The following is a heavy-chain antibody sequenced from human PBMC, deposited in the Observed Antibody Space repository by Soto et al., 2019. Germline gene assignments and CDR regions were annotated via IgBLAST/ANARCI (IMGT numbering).Heavy chain of an antibody. D-gene: IGHD1-26*01. CDR1: GFTFSSYG. Sequence: QVQLVEPGGGVVQPGRSLRLSCVASGFTFSSYGMHWVRQAPGKGLEWVAIISYDGSNTYYADSVKGRFTISRDNSKNTLYLQMNSLSAEDTSVYYCAKEGGLSGSYYISSSYYFDYWGQGTLVTVSS. V-gene: IGHV3-30*18. CDR2: ISYDGSNT. J-gene: IGHJ4*02. CDR3: AKEGGLSGSYYISSSYYFDY.